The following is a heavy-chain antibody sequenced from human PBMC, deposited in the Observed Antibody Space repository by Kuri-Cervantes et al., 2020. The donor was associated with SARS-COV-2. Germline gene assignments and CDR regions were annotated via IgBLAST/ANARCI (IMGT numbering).Heavy chain of an antibody. D-gene: IGHD6-13*01. CDR2: IYYSGST. CDR3: ARAQYSSSWSEGYYYYMDV. Sequence: GSLRLSCTVSGGSISSYYWSWIRQPPGKGLEWIGYIYYSGSTNYNPSLKGRVTISVDTSKNQFSLKLSSVTAADTAVYYCARAQYSSSWSEGYYYYMDVWGKGTTVTVSS. CDR1: GGSISSYY. J-gene: IGHJ6*03. V-gene: IGHV4-59*01.